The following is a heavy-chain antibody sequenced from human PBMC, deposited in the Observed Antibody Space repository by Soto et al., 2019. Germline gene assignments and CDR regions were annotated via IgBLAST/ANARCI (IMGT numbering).Heavy chain of an antibody. Sequence: VGSLRLSGVGSGFIFSNYGMHWVRQAPGKGLEWVAFISYDGSDILYADSVKGRFTISRDNSKSTLFLHMNRPTAEDTAIYFCAIVRVADSALDHWGQGTLVTVSS. D-gene: IGHD3-10*02. CDR2: ISYDGSDI. V-gene: IGHV3-30*02. J-gene: IGHJ4*02. CDR3: AIVRVADSALDH. CDR1: GFIFSNYG.